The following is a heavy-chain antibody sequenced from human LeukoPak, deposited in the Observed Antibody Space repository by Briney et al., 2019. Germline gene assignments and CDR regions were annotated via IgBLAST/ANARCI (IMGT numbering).Heavy chain of an antibody. CDR1: GFTFSSYA. V-gene: IGHV3-74*01. J-gene: IGHJ4*02. CDR2: IKSDGSST. CDR3: ARGPYYYYDSSGYYMHFDY. Sequence: GGSLRLSCAASGFTFSSYAMSWVRQAPGKGLVWVSRIKSDGSSTSHADSVKGRFTISRDNAKHTLYLQMNSLSAEDTAVYYCARGPYYYYDSSGYYMHFDYWGQGTLVTVSS. D-gene: IGHD3-22*01.